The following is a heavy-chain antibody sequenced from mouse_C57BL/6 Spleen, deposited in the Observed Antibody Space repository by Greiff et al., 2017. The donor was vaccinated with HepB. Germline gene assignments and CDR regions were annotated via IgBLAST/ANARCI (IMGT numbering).Heavy chain of an antibody. CDR3: ARSSTVVSPYFDY. D-gene: IGHD1-1*01. Sequence: VQLQQPGAELVKPGASVKMSCKASGYTFTSYWITWVKQRTGQGLEWIGEIYPGSGSTNYNEKFKSKATLTVDTSSSTAYMQLSSLTSEDSAVYYCARSSTVVSPYFDYWGEGTTLTVSS. CDR2: IYPGSGST. CDR1: GYTFTSYW. J-gene: IGHJ2*01. V-gene: IGHV1-55*01.